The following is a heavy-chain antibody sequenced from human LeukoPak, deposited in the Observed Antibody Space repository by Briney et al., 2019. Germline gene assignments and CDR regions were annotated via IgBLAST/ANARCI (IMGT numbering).Heavy chain of an antibody. CDR2: IIPILGIA. Sequence: SVKVSCKASGGTFSSYAISWLRQAPGQGLEWMGRIIPILGIANYAQKFQGRVTITADKSTSTAYMELSSLRSEDTAVYYCARGFGYCSSTSCSRGYWFDPWGQGTLVTVSS. CDR3: ARGFGYCSSTSCSRGYWFDP. CDR1: GGTFSSYA. V-gene: IGHV1-69*04. J-gene: IGHJ5*02. D-gene: IGHD2-2*03.